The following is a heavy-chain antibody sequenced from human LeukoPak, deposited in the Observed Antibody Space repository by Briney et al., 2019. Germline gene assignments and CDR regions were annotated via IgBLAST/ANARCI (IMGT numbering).Heavy chain of an antibody. CDR1: GGSISSHY. D-gene: IGHD3-10*01. V-gene: IGHV4-59*11. CDR3: ASFMVRGVIGYFDY. Sequence: SETLSLTCTVSGGSISSHYWSWIRQPPGRGLEGIGNIYYSRSTNYTPSLKCRVTISVDTSKNQFSLKLSSVTPADTAVYFCASFMVRGVIGYFDYWGQGTLVTVSS. CDR2: IYYSRST. J-gene: IGHJ4*02.